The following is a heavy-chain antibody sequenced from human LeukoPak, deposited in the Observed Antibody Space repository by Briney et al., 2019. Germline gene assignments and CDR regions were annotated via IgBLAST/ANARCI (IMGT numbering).Heavy chain of an antibody. CDR2: IYNSGIT. CDR3: ARGSVAASSYYFDY. Sequence: SETLSLTCTVSGGSVSSHFWSWIRQPPGKGLEWIGYIYNSGITNYNPSLKSRVTMSVDTSKNQFSLMLRSVTAADTAVYYCARGSVAASSYYFDYWGQGTLVTVSS. J-gene: IGHJ4*02. D-gene: IGHD6-25*01. V-gene: IGHV4-59*02. CDR1: GGSVSSHF.